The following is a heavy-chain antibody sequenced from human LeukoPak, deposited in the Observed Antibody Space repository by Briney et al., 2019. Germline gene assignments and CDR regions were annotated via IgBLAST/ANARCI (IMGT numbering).Heavy chain of an antibody. J-gene: IGHJ4*02. D-gene: IGHD2-21*01. CDR2: IYNSGST. CDR3: ARHVASYDFDY. CDR1: GGSIISSSYY. Sequence: SETLSLTCSVSGGSIISSSYYWGWIRQPPGKGLEWIGSIYNSGSTYYNPSLQSRVTVSVDRTKNQFSLKLNSVTAADTAVYYCARHVASYDFDYWGQGTLVTVSS. V-gene: IGHV4-39*01.